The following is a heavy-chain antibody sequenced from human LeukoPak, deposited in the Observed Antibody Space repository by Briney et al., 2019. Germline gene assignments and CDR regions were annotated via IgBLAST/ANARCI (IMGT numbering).Heavy chain of an antibody. CDR2: SRNKANGYTT. Sequence: GGSLRLSCAASGFTFSDYYMDWVRQAPGKGLEWVGRSRNKANGYTTEYAASVQGRFTISRDDSKNSVYLQMNSLKTKDTAVYYCARDVRRSDYWGQGTLVTVSS. CDR3: ARDVRRSDY. CDR1: GFTFSDYY. J-gene: IGHJ4*02. V-gene: IGHV3-72*01.